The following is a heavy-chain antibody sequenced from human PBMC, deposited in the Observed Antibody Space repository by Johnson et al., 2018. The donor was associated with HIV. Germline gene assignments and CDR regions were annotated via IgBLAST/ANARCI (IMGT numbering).Heavy chain of an antibody. V-gene: IGHV3-15*01. D-gene: IGHD3-22*01. J-gene: IGHJ3*02. CDR2: INSKTDGGPT. CDR1: GFTFSHAW. CDR3: TTWPYYYDSSGDDAFDI. Sequence: MLLVESGGGLVKPGGSLRLSCAASGFTFSHAWMSWVRQAPGQGLAWVGRINSKTDGGPTDYAALAKGRFTISRDDSTNTLFLQMNSLKTEDTAVYYCTTWPYYYDSSGDDAFDIWGQGTMVTVSS.